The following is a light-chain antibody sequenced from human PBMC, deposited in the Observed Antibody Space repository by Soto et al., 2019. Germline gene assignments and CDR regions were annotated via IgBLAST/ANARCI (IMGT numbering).Light chain of an antibody. Sequence: QTVVXQSPSASASLGASVKLTCTLSSGHSSYAIAWHQKQPGKGPRYLMDLNNDGSHTKGDGIPDRFSGSSSGADRFLIISSLQSEDEADYYCQTWGTGFQFFGGGTKLTVL. J-gene: IGLJ2*01. CDR1: SGHSSYA. V-gene: IGLV4-69*01. CDR2: LNNDGSH. CDR3: QTWGTGFQF.